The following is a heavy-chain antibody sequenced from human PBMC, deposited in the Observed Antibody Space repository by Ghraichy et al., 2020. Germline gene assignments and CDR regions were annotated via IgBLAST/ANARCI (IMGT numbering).Heavy chain of an antibody. Sequence: GGSLRLSCAASGFTFSSYWMCWVRQAPGKGLEWVANIKQDGSEKYYVDSVKGRFTISRDNAKNSLYLQMNSLRAEDTAVYYCARDPVDYYDSSGAYDYWGQGTLVTVSS. D-gene: IGHD3-22*01. J-gene: IGHJ4*02. CDR1: GFTFSSYW. CDR2: IKQDGSEK. CDR3: ARDPVDYYDSSGAYDY. V-gene: IGHV3-7*01.